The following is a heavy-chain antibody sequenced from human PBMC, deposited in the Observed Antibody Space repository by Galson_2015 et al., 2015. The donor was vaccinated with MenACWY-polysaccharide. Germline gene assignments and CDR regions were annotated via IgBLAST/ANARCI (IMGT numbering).Heavy chain of an antibody. J-gene: IGHJ4*02. CDR2: INQDGSEK. CDR3: ARTRIVVAGQDFDY. Sequence: SLRLSCAASGFTFSNFWMSWVRQAPGKGLEWVASINQDGSEKHYVDSVRVQFTVSRDNAKNSLYLQMNSLRAEDTAVYYCARTRIVVAGQDFDYWGQGSLVTVSS. V-gene: IGHV3-7*01. D-gene: IGHD6-19*01. CDR1: GFTFSNFW.